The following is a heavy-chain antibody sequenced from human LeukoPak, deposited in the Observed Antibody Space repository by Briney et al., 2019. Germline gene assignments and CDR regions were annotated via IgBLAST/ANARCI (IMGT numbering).Heavy chain of an antibody. J-gene: IGHJ4*02. CDR1: GGTFSSYA. V-gene: IGHV1-69*01. CDR2: IIPIFGTA. D-gene: IGHD2-2*01. CDR3: ARGGYCSSTSCFFDY. Sequence: SVKVSCKASGGTFSSYAISWVRQAPGQGLEWMGGIIPIFGTANYAQKFQGRVTITADESTSTAYMELSSLRSEDTAVYYCARGGYCSSTSCFFDYWGQGTLVTVSP.